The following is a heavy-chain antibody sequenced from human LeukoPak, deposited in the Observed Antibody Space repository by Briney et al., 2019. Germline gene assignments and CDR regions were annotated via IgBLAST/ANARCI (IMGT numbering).Heavy chain of an antibody. V-gene: IGHV3-11*01. Sequence: GGSLRLSCAASGFTLSDYYMSWIRQAPGKGLEWVSYISSSGSTIYYADSVKGRFTISRDNAKNSLYLQMNSLRAEDTAVYYCARVRFIAAARYWGQGTLVTVSS. D-gene: IGHD6-13*01. CDR3: ARVRFIAAARY. CDR1: GFTLSDYY. CDR2: ISSSGSTI. J-gene: IGHJ4*02.